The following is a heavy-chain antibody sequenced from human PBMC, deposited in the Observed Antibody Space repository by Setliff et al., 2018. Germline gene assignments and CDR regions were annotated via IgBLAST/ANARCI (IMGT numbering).Heavy chain of an antibody. V-gene: IGHV3-23*01. J-gene: IGHJ5*02. Sequence: GESLTISCVASPFTFSKYAITWVRQAPGKGLEWVSSIGASGDRTYYADSVKGRFTISRDNSRNSLYLQMNSLRVEDTASYYCARDPNGDYVGAFDPWGQGILVTVSS. CDR3: ARDPNGDYVGAFDP. CDR1: PFTFSKYA. CDR2: IGASGDRT. D-gene: IGHD4-17*01.